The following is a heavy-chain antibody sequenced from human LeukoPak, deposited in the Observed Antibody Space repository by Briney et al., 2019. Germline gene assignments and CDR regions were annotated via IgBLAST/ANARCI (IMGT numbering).Heavy chain of an antibody. CDR2: ISSRSSYI. J-gene: IGHJ4*02. CDR1: GFTFSSYS. D-gene: IGHD3-9*01. CDR3: AGEYCDILSGYYNFDY. Sequence: PGGSLRLSCAASGFTFSSYSMNWVRQAPGKGLEWVSSISSRSSYIYYADSVRGRFTISRDNAQNSLYLQMNSLRAEDTAVYYCAGEYCDILSGYYNFDYWGQGALVTVSS. V-gene: IGHV3-21*01.